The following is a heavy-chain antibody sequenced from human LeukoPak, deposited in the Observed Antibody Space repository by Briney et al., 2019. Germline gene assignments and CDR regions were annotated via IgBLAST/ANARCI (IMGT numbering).Heavy chain of an antibody. Sequence: GRSLRLSCAASGFMFSDYGMHWVRQAPGKGLEGGAAIWYDGSNIFYADSVKGRFTISRDNSKNALYLQMNSLRAEDTADYYCAKEGDRGEALYYYYMDVWGNGTTVTVSS. J-gene: IGHJ6*03. CDR1: GFMFSDYG. D-gene: IGHD3-10*01. CDR2: IWYDGSNI. V-gene: IGHV3-33*06. CDR3: AKEGDRGEALYYYYMDV.